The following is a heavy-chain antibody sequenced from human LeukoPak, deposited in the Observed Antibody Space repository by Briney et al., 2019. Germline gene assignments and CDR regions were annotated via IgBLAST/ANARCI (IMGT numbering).Heavy chain of an antibody. V-gene: IGHV4-30-4*01. D-gene: IGHD5-24*01. CDR1: GGSISSGDYY. J-gene: IGHJ4*02. CDR2: IYYSGST. CDR3: ANIWKNGYNYLPDYFDY. Sequence: SQTLSLTCTVSGGSISSGDYYWSWIRQPPGKGLEWIGYIYYSGSTYYNPSLKSRVTISVDTSKNQFSLKLSSVTAADTAVYYCANIWKNGYNYLPDYFDYWGQGTLVTVSS.